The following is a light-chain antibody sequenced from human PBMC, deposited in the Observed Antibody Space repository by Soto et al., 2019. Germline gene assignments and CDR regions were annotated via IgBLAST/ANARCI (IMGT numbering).Light chain of an antibody. CDR2: QAS. V-gene: IGKV1-5*03. CDR3: QQYNTYSRT. Sequence: DIQMTQSPSTLSASVGDRVTITCRASQAVNMWLAWFQQKPGKAPKLLISQASRLESGVPSRFSGSGSGTEFTLTINSLQPDDFATYYCQQYNTYSRTFGQGTKVEMK. CDR1: QAVNMW. J-gene: IGKJ1*01.